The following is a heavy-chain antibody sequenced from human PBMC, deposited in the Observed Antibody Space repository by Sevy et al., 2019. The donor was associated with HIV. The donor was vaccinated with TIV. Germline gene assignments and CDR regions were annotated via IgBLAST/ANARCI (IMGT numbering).Heavy chain of an antibody. Sequence: GGSLRLSCAASGFTFSSYSMNWVRQAPGKGLEWVSSISSSSSYIYYADSVKGRFTMSRDNAKNSLYLQMNSRRAEDTAVYYCAREPQEPGRRYYYYYMDVWGKGTTVTVSS. CDR2: ISSSSSYI. J-gene: IGHJ6*03. CDR3: AREPQEPGRRYYYYYMDV. CDR1: GFTFSSYS. D-gene: IGHD1-26*01. V-gene: IGHV3-21*01.